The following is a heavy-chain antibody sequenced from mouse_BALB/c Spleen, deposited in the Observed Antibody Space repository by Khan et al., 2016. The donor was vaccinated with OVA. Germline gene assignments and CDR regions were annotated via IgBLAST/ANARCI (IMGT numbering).Heavy chain of an antibody. Sequence: VQLQQSGAELARPGASVKLSCKASGYTFTDYYINWVKQRTGQGLEWIGEIYPGSGNTYYNEKFKGKATLTADKSSSTAYMQLSSLTSEDSAVYCCARSAYYGNYGAYWGQGTLVTVSA. D-gene: IGHD2-10*01. CDR3: ARSAYYGNYGAY. CDR2: IYPGSGNT. CDR1: GYTFTDYY. V-gene: IGHV1-77*01. J-gene: IGHJ3*01.